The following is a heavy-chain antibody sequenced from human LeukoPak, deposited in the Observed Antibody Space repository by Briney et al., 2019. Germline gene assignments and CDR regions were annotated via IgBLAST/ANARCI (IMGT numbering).Heavy chain of an antibody. J-gene: IGHJ3*02. CDR1: GGSFSGYY. CDR3: ARRGSGGRSFDI. CDR2: ISYSGST. Sequence: SETLSLTCAVYGGSFSGYYWTWIRQPPGKGLEWIGYISYSGSTNYNPSLKSRVTISVDTSKNQFSLNLSSVTAADTAVYYCARRGSGGRSFDIWGQGTMVTVSS. D-gene: IGHD2-15*01. V-gene: IGHV4-59*01.